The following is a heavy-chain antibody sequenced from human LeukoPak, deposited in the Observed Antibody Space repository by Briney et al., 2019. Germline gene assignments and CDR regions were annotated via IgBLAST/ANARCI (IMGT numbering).Heavy chain of an antibody. V-gene: IGHV3-33*01. CDR3: ARGLPPVMKYYFDY. D-gene: IGHD4-11*01. CDR1: GFTFNSYG. Sequence: GGSPRLSCAASGFTFNSYGMRWVRQAPGKGLEWVAVMWYDGSNKYYADSVKGRFTISRDDSKNTLYLQMNSLRAEDTAMYYCARGLPPVMKYYFDYWGQGTLVTVSS. J-gene: IGHJ4*02. CDR2: MWYDGSNK.